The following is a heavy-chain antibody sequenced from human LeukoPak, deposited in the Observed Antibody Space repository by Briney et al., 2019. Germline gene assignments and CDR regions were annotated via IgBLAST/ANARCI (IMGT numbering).Heavy chain of an antibody. CDR2: ISSSGSTI. V-gene: IGHV3-11*04. J-gene: IGHJ4*02. D-gene: IGHD2-15*01. CDR3: AGEVRDCSGGSYYHTDDY. CDR1: GFTFSDYY. Sequence: GGSLRLSCAASGFTFSDYYMSWIRQAPGKGLEWVSYISSSGSTIYYADSVKGRFTISRDNAKNSLYLQMNSLRAEDTAVYYCAGEVRDCSGGSYYHTDDYWGQGTLVTVSS.